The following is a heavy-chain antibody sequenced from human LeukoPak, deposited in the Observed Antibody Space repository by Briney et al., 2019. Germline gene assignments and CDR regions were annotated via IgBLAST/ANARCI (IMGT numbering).Heavy chain of an antibody. CDR3: AIGKLASRRGGWCDP. D-gene: IGHD6-6*01. V-gene: IGHV1-8*01. J-gene: IGHJ5*02. Sequence: ASVTVSCKVSGYTLTELSMHWVRQATGQGLEWMGWMNPNSGNTGYAQKFQGRVTMTRNTSISTAYMDLSSLTSEDTAVYYCAIGKLASRRGGWCDPWVQGTLVTVSS. CDR2: MNPNSGNT. CDR1: GYTLTELS.